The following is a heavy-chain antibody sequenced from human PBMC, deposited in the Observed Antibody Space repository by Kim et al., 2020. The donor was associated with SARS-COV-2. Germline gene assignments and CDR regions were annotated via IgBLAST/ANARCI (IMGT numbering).Heavy chain of an antibody. J-gene: IGHJ6*02. V-gene: IGHV3-23*01. Sequence: GGSLRLSCAASGFTFSSYAMSWVRQAPGKGLEWVSAISGSGGSTYYADSVKGRFTISRDNSKNTLYLQMNSLRAEDTAVYYCAKAYCSSTSCYRAVYYYYGMDVWGQGTTVTVSS. CDR2: ISGSGGST. CDR3: AKAYCSSTSCYRAVYYYYGMDV. CDR1: GFTFSSYA. D-gene: IGHD2-2*02.